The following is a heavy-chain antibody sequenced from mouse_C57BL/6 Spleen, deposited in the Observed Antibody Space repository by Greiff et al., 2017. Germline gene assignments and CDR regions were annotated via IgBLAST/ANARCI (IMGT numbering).Heavy chain of an antibody. D-gene: IGHD2-5*01. J-gene: IGHJ2*01. Sequence: QVQLKQSGAELAKPGASVKLSCKASGYTFTSYWMHWVKQRPGQGLEWIGYINPSSGYTKYNQKFKDKATLTADKSSSTAYMQLSSLTYEDSAVYYCARPYSNYGKVVDYWGQGTTLTVSS. CDR1: GYTFTSYW. V-gene: IGHV1-7*01. CDR3: ARPYSNYGKVVDY. CDR2: INPSSGYT.